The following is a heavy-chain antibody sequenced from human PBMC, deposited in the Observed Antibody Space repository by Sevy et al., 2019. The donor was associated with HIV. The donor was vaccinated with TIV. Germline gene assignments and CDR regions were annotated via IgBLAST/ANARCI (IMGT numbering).Heavy chain of an antibody. J-gene: IGHJ1*01. Sequence: GGSLRLSCAASGFTFSSYAMSWVRQAPGKGLEWVSAISGSGGSPYYADSVKGRFTIPRDNSKNTPYLQMNSLRAEDTAVYYCARWGAAAAGNYFQHWGQGTLVTVSS. CDR1: GFTFSSYA. V-gene: IGHV3-23*01. D-gene: IGHD6-13*01. CDR2: ISGSGGSP. CDR3: ARWGAAAAGNYFQH.